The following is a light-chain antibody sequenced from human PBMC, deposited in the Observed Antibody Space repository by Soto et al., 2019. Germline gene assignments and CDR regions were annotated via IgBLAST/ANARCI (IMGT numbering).Light chain of an antibody. CDR3: QQYNNWPFIA. Sequence: EIVMTQSPATLSVSPGERATLSCRASQSVRGNLAWYQQRPGQSPRLLIYGASSRATGIPARFSGSGSGTEFTLSISSLQSEDFAVCYCQQYNNWPFIAFGQGTRLEIK. J-gene: IGKJ5*01. CDR1: QSVRGN. V-gene: IGKV3-15*01. CDR2: GAS.